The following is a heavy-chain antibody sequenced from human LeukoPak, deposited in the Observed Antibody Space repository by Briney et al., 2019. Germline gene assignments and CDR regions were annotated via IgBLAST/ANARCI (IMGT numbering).Heavy chain of an antibody. J-gene: IGHJ4*02. V-gene: IGHV4-31*03. Sequence: SETLSLTCTVSGGSISSGGYYWSWLRQHPGKGLEWIGYVYYSGSTYYNPSLKSRVTISVDTSKNQFSLKLSSVTAADTAVYYCARVRAYCGGDCYPNWGVPAPDFDYWGQGTLVTVSS. CDR2: VYYSGST. D-gene: IGHD2-21*02. CDR3: ARVRAYCGGDCYPNWGVPAPDFDY. CDR1: GGSISSGGYY.